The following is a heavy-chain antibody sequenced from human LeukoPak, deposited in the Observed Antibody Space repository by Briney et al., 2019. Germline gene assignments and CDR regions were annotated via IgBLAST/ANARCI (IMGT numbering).Heavy chain of an antibody. J-gene: IGHJ4*02. CDR3: ARGQLGSSWYDY. CDR1: GYTFTSYD. CDR2: MNPNSGNT. V-gene: IGHV1-8*03. D-gene: IGHD6-13*01. Sequence: ASVTVSCTASGYTFTSYDINWVRQATGQGLEWMGWMNPNSGNTGYAQKFQGRVTITRNTSISTAYMELSSLRSEDTAVYYCARGQLGSSWYDYWGQGTLVTVSS.